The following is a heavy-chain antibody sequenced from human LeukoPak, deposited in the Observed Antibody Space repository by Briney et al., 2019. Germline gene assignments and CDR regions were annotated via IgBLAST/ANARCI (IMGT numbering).Heavy chain of an antibody. V-gene: IGHV3-30*04. J-gene: IGHJ4*02. D-gene: IGHD6-13*01. CDR2: ISYDGSNK. CDR3: ARSPGIAAAGTN. Sequence: GGSLRLSCAASGFTFISYAMHWVRQAPGKGLEWVAVISYDGSNKYYADSVKGRCTISRDNSKNTLYLQMNSLRPEDTAVYYCARSPGIAAAGTNWGQGTLVTVSS. CDR1: GFTFISYA.